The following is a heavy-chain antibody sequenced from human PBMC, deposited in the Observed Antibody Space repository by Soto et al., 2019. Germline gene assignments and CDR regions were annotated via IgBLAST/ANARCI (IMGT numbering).Heavy chain of an antibody. D-gene: IGHD1-26*01. CDR1: GDSISSSTYY. Sequence: SETLSLTCTVSGDSISSSTYYWTWIRQPPGKGLEGIGNIFYSGITHYNPSLRSRFILSVDTSKNQFSLNLSSVIAADTAVYYCARRNYSGTFWSLDYWGEGIMVTVSS. J-gene: IGHJ4*02. CDR3: ARRNYSGTFWSLDY. V-gene: IGHV4-39*01. CDR2: IFYSGIT.